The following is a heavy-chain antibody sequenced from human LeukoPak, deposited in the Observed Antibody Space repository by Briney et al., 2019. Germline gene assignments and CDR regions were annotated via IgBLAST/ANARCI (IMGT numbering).Heavy chain of an antibody. CDR3: ARGPYYGSGSQFDY. CDR1: RGSISSYY. J-gene: IGHJ4*02. D-gene: IGHD3-10*01. CDR2: IYYSGST. V-gene: IGHV4-59*01. Sequence: PSETLSPTCTVSRGSISSYYWSWIRQPPGKGLEWIGYIYYSGSTNYNPSLKSRVTISVDTSKNQFSLKLSSVTAADTAVYYCARGPYYGSGSQFDYWGQGTLVTVSS.